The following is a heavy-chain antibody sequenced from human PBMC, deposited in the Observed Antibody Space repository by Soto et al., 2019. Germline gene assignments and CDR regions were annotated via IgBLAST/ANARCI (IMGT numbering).Heavy chain of an antibody. V-gene: IGHV3-48*02. CDR3: ARVNYLADH. CDR1: GFTFSNYG. J-gene: IGHJ1*01. Sequence: EVQLVESGGGLVEPGGSLRLSCAASGFTFSNYGMSWLRQAPGKGLEWVSYISSAGDIRMFADSVQGRFTISRDNAKNSLYLQMNSVRDEDTAVCYCARVNYLADHWGQGTLVTVSS. D-gene: IGHD1-7*01. CDR2: ISSAGDIR.